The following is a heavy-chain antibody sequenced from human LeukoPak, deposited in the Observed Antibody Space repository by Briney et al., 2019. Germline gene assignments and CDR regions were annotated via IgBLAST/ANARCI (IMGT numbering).Heavy chain of an antibody. V-gene: IGHV4-34*01. CDR3: ARGGYCSGGSCYGGAFDY. J-gene: IGHJ4*02. Sequence: SETLSLTCAVYGRSFSGYYWSWIRQPPGKGLEWIGEINHSGSTNYNPSLKSRVTISVDTSKNQFSLKLSSVTAADTAVYYCARGGYCSGGSCYGGAFDYWGQGTLVTVSS. CDR1: GRSFSGYY. D-gene: IGHD2-15*01. CDR2: INHSGST.